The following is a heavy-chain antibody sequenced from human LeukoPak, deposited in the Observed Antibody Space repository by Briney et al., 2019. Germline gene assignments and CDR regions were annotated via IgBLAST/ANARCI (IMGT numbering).Heavy chain of an antibody. V-gene: IGHV3-30*19. CDR3: ARDRWHDILTGYLSYYFDY. D-gene: IGHD3-9*01. CDR1: GFMFREYG. J-gene: IGHJ4*02. Sequence: GGSLRLSCAVSGFMFREYGMHWVRQAPGKGLEWVAVISYDGSNKYYADSVKGRFTISRDNSKNTLYLQMNSLRAEDTAVYYCARDRWHDILTGYLSYYFDYWGQGTLVTVSS. CDR2: ISYDGSNK.